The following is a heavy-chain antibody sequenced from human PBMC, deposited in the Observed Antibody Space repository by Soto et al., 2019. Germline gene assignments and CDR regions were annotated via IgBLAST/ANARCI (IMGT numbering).Heavy chain of an antibody. V-gene: IGHV4-31*03. Sequence: TLSITCTVSGGSMSSGGYYWIWIRQHPGKGLEWIGYIYYSGSTYYNPSLKSRVTISVDTSKNQFSLKLSSVTAADTAVYYCARGSYDSSGYTLYYYYGMDVWGQGTTVTVSS. J-gene: IGHJ6*02. D-gene: IGHD3-22*01. CDR3: ARGSYDSSGYTLYYYYGMDV. CDR2: IYYSGST. CDR1: GGSMSSGGYY.